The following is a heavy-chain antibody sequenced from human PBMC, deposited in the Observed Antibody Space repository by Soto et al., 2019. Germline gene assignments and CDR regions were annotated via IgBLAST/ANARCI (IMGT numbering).Heavy chain of an antibody. CDR3: ARQYLREQWRLWCFDP. J-gene: IGHJ5*02. V-gene: IGHV4-39*01. CDR1: GGSISSSSYY. D-gene: IGHD6-19*01. Sequence: SETLSLTCTVSGGSISSSSYYWGWIRQPPGKGLEWIGSIYYSGSTYYNPSLKSRVTISVDTSKNQFSLKLSSVTAADTAVYYCARQYLREQWRLWCFDPWGQGTLVTVPQ. CDR2: IYYSGST.